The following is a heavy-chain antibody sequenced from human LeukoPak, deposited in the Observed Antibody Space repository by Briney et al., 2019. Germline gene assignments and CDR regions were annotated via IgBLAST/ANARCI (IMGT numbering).Heavy chain of an antibody. V-gene: IGHV3-21*01. CDR3: ARDRPHSSSWFPSVYYYGMDV. CDR1: GFTFSSYS. Sequence: GGSLRLSCAASGFTFSSYSMNWVRQAPGKGLEWVSSISSSSSYIHYADSVKGRFTISRDNAKNSLYLQMNSLRAEDTAVYYCARDRPHSSSWFPSVYYYGMDVWGKGTTVTVSS. D-gene: IGHD6-13*01. CDR2: ISSSSSYI. J-gene: IGHJ6*04.